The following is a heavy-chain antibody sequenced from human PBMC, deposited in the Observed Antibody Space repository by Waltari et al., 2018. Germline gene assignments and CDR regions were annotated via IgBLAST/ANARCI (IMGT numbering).Heavy chain of an antibody. CDR1: GGSFSGYY. D-gene: IGHD5-18*01. Sequence: QVQLQQWGAGLLKPSETLSLTCAVYGGSFSGYYWSWIRQPPGKGLEWIGEINQSGSTNYNPSLKSRVTISVDTSKNQFSLKLSSVTAADTAVYYCARREIQLWDFDYWGQGTLVTVSS. V-gene: IGHV4-34*01. CDR3: ARREIQLWDFDY. J-gene: IGHJ4*02. CDR2: INQSGST.